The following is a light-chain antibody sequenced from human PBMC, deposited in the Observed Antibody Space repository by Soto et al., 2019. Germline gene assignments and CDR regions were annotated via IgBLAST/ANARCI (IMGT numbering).Light chain of an antibody. CDR1: QSISSY. V-gene: IGKV1-39*01. CDR3: QHSYSNPWT. Sequence: DIQMTQSPSSLSASVGDRVTITCRASQSISSYLNWYQQKPGKAPKLLIYAASSLQSGVPSRFSGSGSGTDFTLNISSLQPEDFATYYCQHSYSNPWTFGQGTKVEIK. CDR2: AAS. J-gene: IGKJ1*01.